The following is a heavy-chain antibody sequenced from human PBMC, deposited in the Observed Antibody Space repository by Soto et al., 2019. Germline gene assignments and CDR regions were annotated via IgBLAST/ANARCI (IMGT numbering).Heavy chain of an antibody. CDR1: GFTFSSYA. V-gene: IGHV3-23*01. Sequence: PGGSLRLSCAASGFTFSSYAMNWVRQAPGKGLEWVSIISAYGGNTDYAESVRGRFTISSDKSKNTLYLQMNSLRAEDTAVYYCAKGTRGYTYGSFDYWGQGAPVTVSS. D-gene: IGHD5-18*01. CDR3: AKGTRGYTYGSFDY. CDR2: ISAYGGNT. J-gene: IGHJ4*02.